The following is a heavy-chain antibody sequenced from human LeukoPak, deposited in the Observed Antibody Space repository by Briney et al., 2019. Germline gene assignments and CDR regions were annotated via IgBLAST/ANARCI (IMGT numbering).Heavy chain of an antibody. D-gene: IGHD3-22*01. CDR2: IIPIFGTA. J-gene: IGHJ4*02. CDR3: ARSYYDSSGYYRFYYFDY. Sequence: SVKVSCKASGGTFSSYAISLVRQAPGQGLEWMGGIIPIFGTANYAQKFQGRVTITTDESTSTAYMELSSLRSEDTAVYYCARSYYDSSGYYRFYYFDYWGQGTLVTVSS. V-gene: IGHV1-69*05. CDR1: GGTFSSYA.